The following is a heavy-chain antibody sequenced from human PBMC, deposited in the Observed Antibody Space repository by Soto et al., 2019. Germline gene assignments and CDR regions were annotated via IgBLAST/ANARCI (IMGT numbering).Heavy chain of an antibody. CDR2: ISAYNGNT. D-gene: IGHD3-16*02. V-gene: IGHV1-18*01. Sequence: ASVKVSCKASGYTFTSYGISWVRQAPGQGLEWTGWISAYNGNTNYAQKLQGRVTMTTDTSTSTAYMELRSLRSDDTAVYYCARGLSIGIAYYYYYGMDVWGQGTTVTVSS. CDR1: GYTFTSYG. J-gene: IGHJ6*02. CDR3: ARGLSIGIAYYYYYGMDV.